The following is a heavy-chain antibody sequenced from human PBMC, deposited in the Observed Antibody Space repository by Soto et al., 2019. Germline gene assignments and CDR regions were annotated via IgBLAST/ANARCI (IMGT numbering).Heavy chain of an antibody. D-gene: IGHD1-1*01. CDR2: ISYDGSNK. Sequence: QVQLVESGGGVVQPGRSLRLCCAASGFTFSSYAMHWVRQAPGKGLEWVAVISYDGSNKYYADSVKGRFTISRDNSKNTLYLQMNSLRAEDTAVYYCAREMEPNFDYWGQGTLVTVSS. J-gene: IGHJ4*02. V-gene: IGHV3-30-3*01. CDR3: AREMEPNFDY. CDR1: GFTFSSYA.